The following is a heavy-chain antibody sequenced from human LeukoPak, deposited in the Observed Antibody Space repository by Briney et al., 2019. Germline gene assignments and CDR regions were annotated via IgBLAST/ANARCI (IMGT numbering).Heavy chain of an antibody. CDR1: GFTFSSHA. D-gene: IGHD3-22*01. CDR3: ARPDSSGYNWFDP. V-gene: IGHV3-74*01. CDR2: INSDGSST. J-gene: IGHJ5*02. Sequence: GGSLRLSCAASGFTFSSHAMNWVRQAPGKGLEWVSRINSDGSSTSYADSVKGRFTISRDNAKNTLYLQMNSLRAEDTAVYYCARPDSSGYNWFDPWGQGTLVTVSS.